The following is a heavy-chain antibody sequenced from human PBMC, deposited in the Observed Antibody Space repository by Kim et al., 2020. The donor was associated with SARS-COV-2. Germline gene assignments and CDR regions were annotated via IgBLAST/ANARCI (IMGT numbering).Heavy chain of an antibody. CDR3: AETDGYYLRC. Sequence: SETLSLTCSVYGGSISSYYWSWLRQPPGKRLELIGYVYPSGGTNYNVSLRSRVTMSIDTSKNQFSLKLASVTAADTAVYFCAETDGYYLRCWGQGSLVTV. D-gene: IGHD3-3*01. CDR1: GGSISSYY. V-gene: IGHV4-59*01. J-gene: IGHJ4*02. CDR2: VYPSGGT.